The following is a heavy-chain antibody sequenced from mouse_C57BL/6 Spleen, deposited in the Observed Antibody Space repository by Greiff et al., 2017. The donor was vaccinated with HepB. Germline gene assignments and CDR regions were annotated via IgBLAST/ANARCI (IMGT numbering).Heavy chain of an antibody. CDR2: IYPGSGST. CDR1: GYTFTSYW. CDR3: ARLGLGDGYSFDY. V-gene: IGHV1-55*01. D-gene: IGHD2-3*01. J-gene: IGHJ2*01. Sequence: VQLQQPGAELVKPGASVKMSCKASGYTFTSYWITWVKQRPGQGLEWIGDIYPGSGSTNYNEKFKSKATLTVDTSSSTAYMQLSSLTSEDSAVYYCARLGLGDGYSFDYWGQGTTLTVSS.